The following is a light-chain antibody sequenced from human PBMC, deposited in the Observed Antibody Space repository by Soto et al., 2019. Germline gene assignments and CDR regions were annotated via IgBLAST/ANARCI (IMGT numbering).Light chain of an antibody. CDR1: QSVTNNY. CDR3: QHYGGPPRT. CDR2: DAS. J-gene: IGKJ1*01. V-gene: IGKV3-20*01. Sequence: EIVLTQSPDTLSLSPGERATLSCRASQSVTNNYLAWYQQKPGQAPRLLLYDASSRATDIPDRFSGSGSGKDFPLRISRLATEDFAVYYCQHYGGPPRTFGKGTNVAIK.